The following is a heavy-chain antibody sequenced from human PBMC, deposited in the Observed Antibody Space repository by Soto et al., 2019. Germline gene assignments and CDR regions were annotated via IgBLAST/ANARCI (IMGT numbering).Heavy chain of an antibody. D-gene: IGHD3-22*01. J-gene: IGHJ4*02. CDR2: MNPHSGAT. V-gene: IGHV1-8*01. Sequence: QVQLVQSGTEVKRPGASVRVSCKASGYTFSDDHITWLRQAPGQGLEWMGWMNPHSGATGYVQKLQGRVTMTRNTSMSTAYMDLSGLRSEDTAIYFCARSVGSDSTGYLYFYFWGLGTLVIVSS. CDR3: ARSVGSDSTGYLYFYF. CDR1: GYTFSDDH.